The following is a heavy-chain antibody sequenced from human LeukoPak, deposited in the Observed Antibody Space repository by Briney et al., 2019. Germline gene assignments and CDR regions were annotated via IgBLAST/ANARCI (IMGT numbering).Heavy chain of an antibody. D-gene: IGHD3-3*01. CDR1: GGSISSYY. Sequence: PSETLSLTCTVSGGSISSYYWSWIRQSPGKGLEWIGYIYYSGSTNYNPSLKSRVTISVDTSKNQFSLKLSSVTAADTAVYYCARVHDFWSGYYQREIEVFHIPSFDPWGQGTLVTVSS. J-gene: IGHJ5*02. CDR3: ARVHDFWSGYYQREIEVFHIPSFDP. CDR2: IYYSGST. V-gene: IGHV4-59*08.